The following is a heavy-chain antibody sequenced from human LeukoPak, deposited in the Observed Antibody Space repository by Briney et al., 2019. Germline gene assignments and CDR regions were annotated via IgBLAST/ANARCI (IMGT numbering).Heavy chain of an antibody. D-gene: IGHD1-1*01. J-gene: IGHJ4*02. CDR3: ARTTMETQYFDR. Sequence: PGGSLRLACAASGFKLSSYYMDWVRQGPGKGLVCVSRLKSDGSSTKYADSVQGRFTISRDDAKNTLYLQMTSVRVEDAAVYYCARTTMETQYFDRWGQGTLVTVSS. V-gene: IGHV3-74*03. CDR1: GFKLSSYY. CDR2: LKSDGSST.